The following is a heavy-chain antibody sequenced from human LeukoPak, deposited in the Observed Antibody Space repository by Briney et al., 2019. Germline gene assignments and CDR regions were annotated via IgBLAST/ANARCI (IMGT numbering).Heavy chain of an antibody. CDR2: ISGSGGST. CDR1: GFTFSSYA. V-gene: IGHV3-23*01. J-gene: IGHJ4*02. Sequence: GGSLRLSCAASGFTFSSYAMSWVRQAPGKGLEWVSAISGSGGSTYYADSVKGRFTITRDNSKNTLYLQMNSLRAEDTAVYYCARDYDSSGYFDYWGQGTLVTVSS. D-gene: IGHD3-22*01. CDR3: ARDYDSSGYFDY.